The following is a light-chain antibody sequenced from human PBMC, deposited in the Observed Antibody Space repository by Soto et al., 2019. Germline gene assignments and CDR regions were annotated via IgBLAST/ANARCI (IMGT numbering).Light chain of an antibody. V-gene: IGLV4-69*01. J-gene: IGLJ2*01. CDR2: LNSDGCH. CDR1: SGHSSYA. Sequence: QLVLTQSPSASASLGATVKLTCTLSSGHSSYAIAWHQQQPEKGPRYLMKLNSDGCHSQGDGIPDRFSGSSSGAERYLTISSLQSEDEADYYCQTWGTGIQVFGGGTQLTVL. CDR3: QTWGTGIQV.